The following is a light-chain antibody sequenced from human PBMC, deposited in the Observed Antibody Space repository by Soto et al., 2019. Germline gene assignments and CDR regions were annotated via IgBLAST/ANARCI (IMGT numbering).Light chain of an antibody. Sequence: DIQLTQSPSFLSASVGDRVTITCRASQGISSYLVWFQQKPGKAPNLLIYDTSTLQSGVPSRFSGSGSWTEFTLTISSLQPEDFATYYCQQLNTYPYTFGQGTKLEIK. CDR3: QQLNTYPYT. J-gene: IGKJ2*01. CDR1: QGISSY. V-gene: IGKV1-9*01. CDR2: DTS.